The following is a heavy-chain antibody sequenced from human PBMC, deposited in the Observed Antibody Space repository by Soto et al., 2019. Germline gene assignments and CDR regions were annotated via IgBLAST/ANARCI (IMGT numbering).Heavy chain of an antibody. V-gene: IGHV4-34*01. J-gene: IGHJ6*03. Sequence: QVQLQQWGAGLLKPSETLSLTCAVYGGSFSGYYWSWIRHPPGKGLEWIGEINHSGSTNYNPPLKSRVTISVDTSKNQFSLKLSSVTAADTAVYYCARASYGDYDYYYYMDVWGKGTKVTVSS. CDR1: GGSFSGYY. CDR2: INHSGST. CDR3: ARASYGDYDYYYYMDV. D-gene: IGHD4-17*01.